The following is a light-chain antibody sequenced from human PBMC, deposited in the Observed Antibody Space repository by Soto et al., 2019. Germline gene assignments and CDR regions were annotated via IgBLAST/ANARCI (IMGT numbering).Light chain of an antibody. CDR2: EVS. J-gene: IGLJ2*01. Sequence: QSVLTQPASLSGSPGQSITISCSGTSSDVGGYNFVSWYQQHPGKPPKLIIYEVSDRPSGLSNRFSGSKSGNVASLTISGLQAEDQADYYCSSYTSISTQVFGGGTKVTVL. CDR3: SSYTSISTQV. CDR1: SSDVGGYNF. V-gene: IGLV2-14*03.